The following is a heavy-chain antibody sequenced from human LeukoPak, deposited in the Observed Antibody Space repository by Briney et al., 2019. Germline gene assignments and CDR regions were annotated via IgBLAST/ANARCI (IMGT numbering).Heavy chain of an antibody. Sequence: SVKVSCKASGFTFSSSTMQWVRQARGQRLEWIGWIVVGSGNTNYAQKFQERVTISRDMSTSTAYMELRNLRSDDTAMYYCARALTSGYYRFWGQGTLVTVSS. D-gene: IGHD3-3*01. J-gene: IGHJ4*02. CDR2: IVVGSGNT. CDR3: ARALTSGYYRF. CDR1: GFTFSSST. V-gene: IGHV1-58*02.